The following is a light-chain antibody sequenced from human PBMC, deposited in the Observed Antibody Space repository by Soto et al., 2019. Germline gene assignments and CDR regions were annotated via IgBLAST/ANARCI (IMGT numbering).Light chain of an antibody. Sequence: EIVLTQSPATPSLSPGERATLSCRASQSVSSYLAWYQQKPGQAPRLLIYDASNRATGIPARFSGSGSGTDFTLTIRSLEPEDFAVYYCKQRSNWPPTFGQGTRLEIK. J-gene: IGKJ5*01. CDR3: KQRSNWPPT. V-gene: IGKV3-11*01. CDR2: DAS. CDR1: QSVSSY.